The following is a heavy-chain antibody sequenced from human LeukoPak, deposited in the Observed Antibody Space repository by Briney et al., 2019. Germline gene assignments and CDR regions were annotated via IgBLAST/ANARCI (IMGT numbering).Heavy chain of an antibody. J-gene: IGHJ6*03. V-gene: IGHV1-2*02. CDR1: GYTFTGYY. CDR3: ARDRITSRVVAVDYYYYYMDV. D-gene: IGHD2-15*01. Sequence: GASVKVSCKASGYTFTGYYMHWVRQAPGQGLEWTGWINPNSGGTNYAQKFQGRVTMTRDTSISTAYMELSRLRSDDTAVYYCARDRITSRVVAVDYYYYYMDVWGKGTTVTVSS. CDR2: INPNSGGT.